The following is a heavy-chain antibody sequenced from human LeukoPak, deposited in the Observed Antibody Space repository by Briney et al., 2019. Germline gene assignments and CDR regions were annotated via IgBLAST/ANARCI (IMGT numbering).Heavy chain of an antibody. V-gene: IGHV1-69*05. Sequence: GASVKVSCKASGGTFSSYAISWVRQAPGQGLEWMGRIIPIFGTANYAQKFQGRVTITTDESTSTAYMELSSLRSEDTAVYYCARGDNRNDDFDYWGQGTLFTVSS. CDR2: IIPIFGTA. J-gene: IGHJ4*02. CDR1: GGTFSSYA. CDR3: ARGDNRNDDFDY. D-gene: IGHD1-20*01.